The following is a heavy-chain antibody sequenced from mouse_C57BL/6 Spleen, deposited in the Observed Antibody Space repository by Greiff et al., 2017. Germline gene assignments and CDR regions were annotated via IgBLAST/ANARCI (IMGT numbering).Heavy chain of an antibody. CDR3: AGYYGSRDWYFDV. J-gene: IGHJ1*03. Sequence: QVQLQQSGAELARPGASVKLSCKASGYTFTSYGISWVKQRTGQGLEWIGEIYPRSGNTYYNEKFKGKATLTADKSSSTAYMELRSLTSEDSAVYFCAGYYGSRDWYFDVWGTGNTVTVSS. CDR2: IYPRSGNT. CDR1: GYTFTSYG. V-gene: IGHV1-81*01. D-gene: IGHD1-1*01.